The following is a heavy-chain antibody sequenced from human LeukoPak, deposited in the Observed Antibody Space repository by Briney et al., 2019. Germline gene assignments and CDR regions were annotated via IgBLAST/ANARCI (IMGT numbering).Heavy chain of an antibody. Sequence: GGSLRLSCAASGLTHSGYWMHWVRHAPGKGLVWVSRINGDASSTIYADSVKGRFTISRDNAKSTLYLQMSSLRVEDTAVYYCARARGNTYGYFEYWGQGTLVTVSS. CDR3: ARARGNTYGYFEY. J-gene: IGHJ4*02. V-gene: IGHV3-74*01. CDR2: INGDASST. D-gene: IGHD5-18*01. CDR1: GLTHSGYW.